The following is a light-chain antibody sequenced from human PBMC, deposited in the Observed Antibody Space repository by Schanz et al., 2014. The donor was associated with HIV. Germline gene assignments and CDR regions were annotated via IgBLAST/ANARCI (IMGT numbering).Light chain of an antibody. CDR3: SSYTSISTPIYV. CDR1: SGDVGSYNY. Sequence: QSALTQPASVSGSPGQSISISCTGTSGDVGSYNYVSWYQQHPGKAPKLLIFDVSRRPSGVSTRFSGSKSDNTASLTISGLQAEDEADYYCSSYTSISTPIYVFGTGTKLTV. J-gene: IGLJ1*01. V-gene: IGLV2-14*03. CDR2: DVS.